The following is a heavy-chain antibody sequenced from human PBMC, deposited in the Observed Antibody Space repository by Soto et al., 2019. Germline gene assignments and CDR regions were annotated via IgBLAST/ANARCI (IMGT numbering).Heavy chain of an antibody. V-gene: IGHV4-30-2*01. Sequence: SETLSLTCAVSGGSISAAGDSWSWIRQPPGGGLECIGYIYHSGTFLYNPSLKTRLTMSLDRSNNQFSLTLNSVTAADTAVYYCARAKFYSGSGRYNTHMFAPWGQGTQVTVAS. CDR1: GGSISAAGDS. J-gene: IGHJ5*02. CDR3: ARAKFYSGSGRYNTHMFAP. D-gene: IGHD3-10*01. CDR2: IYHSGTF.